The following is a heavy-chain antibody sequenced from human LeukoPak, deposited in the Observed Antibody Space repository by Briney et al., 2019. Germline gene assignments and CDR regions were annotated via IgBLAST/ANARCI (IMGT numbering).Heavy chain of an antibody. V-gene: IGHV3-30*03. CDR2: ISYDGSNK. D-gene: IGHD3-3*01. Sequence: PGGSLRLSCAASGFTFSSYGMHWVRQAPGKGLEWVAVISYDGSNKYYADSVKGRFTISRDNSKNTLYLQMNSLRAEDTVVYYCARRFNGMDVWGQGTTVTVSS. CDR3: ARRFNGMDV. CDR1: GFTFSSYG. J-gene: IGHJ6*02.